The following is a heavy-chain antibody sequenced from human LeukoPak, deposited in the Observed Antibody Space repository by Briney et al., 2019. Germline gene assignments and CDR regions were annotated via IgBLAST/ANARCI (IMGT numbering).Heavy chain of an antibody. V-gene: IGHV1-46*01. CDR2: INPSGGST. CDR3: ARASTPAATGY. CDR1: GYTFTSYY. Sequence: ASVKISCKASGYTFTSYYMHWVRRAPGQGLEWMGIINPSGGSTDYAQKFQGRVTMTRDTTTSTVYMELSSLRSEDTAVYYCARASTPAATGYWGQGTLVTVSS. J-gene: IGHJ4*02. D-gene: IGHD2-2*01.